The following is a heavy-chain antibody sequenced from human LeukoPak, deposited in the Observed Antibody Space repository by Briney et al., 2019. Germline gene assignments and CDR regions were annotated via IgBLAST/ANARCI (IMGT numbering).Heavy chain of an antibody. V-gene: IGHV3-11*04. J-gene: IGHJ6*03. Sequence: GGSLRLSCAASGFTFSDYYMSGIRHAPGKGREWVSYISSSGSTIYYADSVKGRFTISRDNANNSLYLQMNSPRAEDTAVYYCARADRAEYYYYYYMDVWGKGTTVTVSS. CDR2: ISSSGSTI. D-gene: IGHD1-14*01. CDR3: ARADRAEYYYYYYMDV. CDR1: GFTFSDYY.